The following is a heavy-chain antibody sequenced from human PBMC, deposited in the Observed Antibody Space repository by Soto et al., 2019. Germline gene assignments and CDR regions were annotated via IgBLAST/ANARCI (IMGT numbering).Heavy chain of an antibody. V-gene: IGHV4-38-2*02. CDR3: ASGNQDWFDP. CDR2: IYRGAIT. J-gene: IGHJ5*02. Sequence: SETLSLTCTVSGYSISDGLYWCWSRPPPGRGLEWSGTIYRGAITYYNSSLKSRATITIDSTKNHFPLRLSSVTATDTAVYCGASGNQDWFDPWGQGILVTVSS. D-gene: IGHD1-1*01. CDR1: GYSISDGLY.